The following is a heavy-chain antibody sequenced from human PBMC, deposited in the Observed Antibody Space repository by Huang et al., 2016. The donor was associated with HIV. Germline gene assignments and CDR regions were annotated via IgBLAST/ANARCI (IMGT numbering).Heavy chain of an antibody. CDR2: SSGSGSST. V-gene: IGHV3-23*01. D-gene: IGHD3-3*01. J-gene: IGHJ4*02. CDR3: AKGSERSLTGPKYQYYFDY. CDR1: IFSFSTYA. Sequence: EVQLLESGGGLVQPGGSLRLSCAASIFSFSTYAMSWVRQAPGKGLEWVSGSSGSGSSTYYADSVKGRFTISRDNSRNTLYLQMKSLRVEDTAIYYCAKGSERSLTGPKYQYYFDYWGQGTLVTVSS.